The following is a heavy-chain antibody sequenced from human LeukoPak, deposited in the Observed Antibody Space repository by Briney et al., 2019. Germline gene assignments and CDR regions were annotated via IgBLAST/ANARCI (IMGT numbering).Heavy chain of an antibody. CDR2: ISTSGST. V-gene: IGHV4-61*02. J-gene: IGHJ4*02. CDR1: GGSISSGSYY. CDR3: ARGDPYYYDSSGYGYFDY. Sequence: PSETLSLTCTVSGGSISSGSYYWSWIRQPAGKGLEWIGRISTSGSTNYNPSLKSRVTISVDTSKNQFSLKLSSVTAADTAVYYCARGDPYYYDSSGYGYFDYWGQGTLVTVSS. D-gene: IGHD3-22*01.